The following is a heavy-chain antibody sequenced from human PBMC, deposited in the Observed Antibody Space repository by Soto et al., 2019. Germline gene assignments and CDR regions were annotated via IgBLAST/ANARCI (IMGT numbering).Heavy chain of an antibody. CDR1: GFTFSSYG. CDR3: ARSTYDSSGYWPY. V-gene: IGHV3-33*01. J-gene: IGHJ4*02. D-gene: IGHD3-22*01. Sequence: QVQLVESGGGVVQPGRSLRLSCAASGFTFSSYGMHWVRQAPGKGLEWVAVLWYDGSNKYYADSVKGRFTISRDNSKNTLYLQMNSLRAEDTAVYYCARSTYDSSGYWPYWGQGTLVTVSS. CDR2: LWYDGSNK.